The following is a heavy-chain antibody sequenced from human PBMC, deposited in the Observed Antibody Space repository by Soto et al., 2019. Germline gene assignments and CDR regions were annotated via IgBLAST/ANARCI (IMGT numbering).Heavy chain of an antibody. V-gene: IGHV4-38-2*01. J-gene: IGHJ3*01. CDR1: GFFISSGNY. D-gene: IGHD2-15*01. Sequence: KPSETLSLTGAVSGFFISSGNYWGWIRKPPGKGLEWIGSIFHGGNTYYNPSLKSRVTIPVDMSKNQFSLNLNSVTAADTAVYYCARARWYDAFDVWGQGTVVTVSS. CDR3: ARARWYDAFDV. CDR2: IFHGGNT.